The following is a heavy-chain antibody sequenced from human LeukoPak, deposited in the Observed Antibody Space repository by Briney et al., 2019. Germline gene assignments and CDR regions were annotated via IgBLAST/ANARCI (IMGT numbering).Heavy chain of an antibody. J-gene: IGHJ4*02. Sequence: GGSLRLSCAASGFTFSTYWMHWVRQAPGKGLVWVSRINSAGSSTSYADSVKGRFTISRDNAKNTLFLQMNSLRAEDTAVYYCARDKKTDDYGDYWPWVVDYWGQGTLVTVSS. CDR1: GFTFSTYW. CDR3: ARDKKTDDYGDYWPWVVDY. V-gene: IGHV3-74*01. D-gene: IGHD4-17*01. CDR2: INSAGSST.